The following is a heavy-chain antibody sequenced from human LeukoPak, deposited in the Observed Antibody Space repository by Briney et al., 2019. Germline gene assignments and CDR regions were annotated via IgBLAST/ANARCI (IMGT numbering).Heavy chain of an antibody. D-gene: IGHD3-9*01. CDR3: AKDGSYDILTGYLDY. CDR2: ISYDGSNK. J-gene: IGHJ4*02. V-gene: IGHV3-30*18. Sequence: GGSLRLSCAASGFTFSSYAMSWVRQAPGKGLEWVAVISYDGSNKYYADSVKGRFTISRDNSKNTLYLQMNSLRAEDTAVYYCAKDGSYDILTGYLDYWGQGTLVTVSS. CDR1: GFTFSSYA.